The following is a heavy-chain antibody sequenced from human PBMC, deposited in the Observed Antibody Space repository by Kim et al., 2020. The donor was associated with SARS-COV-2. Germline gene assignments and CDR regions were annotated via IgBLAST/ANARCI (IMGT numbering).Heavy chain of an antibody. CDR1: GGSISSGSYY. J-gene: IGHJ5*02. D-gene: IGHD3-9*01. CDR3: ARDGDYDIGPTGWFDP. Sequence: SETLSLTCTVSGGSISSGSYYWSWIRQPAGKGLEWIGRIYTSGSTNYNPSLKSRVTISVDTSKNQFSLKLSSVTAADTAVYYCARDGDYDIGPTGWFDPWGQGTLVTVSS. V-gene: IGHV4-61*02. CDR2: IYTSGST.